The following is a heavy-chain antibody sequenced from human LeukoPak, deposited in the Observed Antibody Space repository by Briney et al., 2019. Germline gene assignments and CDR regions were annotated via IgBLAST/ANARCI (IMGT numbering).Heavy chain of an antibody. CDR1: GYTFTGYY. CDR2: INPNSGGT. Sequence: GASVKVSCKASGYTFTGYYMHWVRQAPGQGLEWMGWINPNSGGTNYAQKFQGRVTMTRDTSISTAYLELSRLRSDDKAVYYCARDQESQNSFGYWGQGTLVTVSS. J-gene: IGHJ4*02. V-gene: IGHV1-2*02. CDR3: ARDQESQNSFGY.